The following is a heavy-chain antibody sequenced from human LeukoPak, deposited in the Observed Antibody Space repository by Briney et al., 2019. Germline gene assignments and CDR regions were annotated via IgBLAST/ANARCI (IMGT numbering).Heavy chain of an antibody. V-gene: IGHV5-51*01. CDR2: IYPDDSDT. CDR3: ARQSYNSYYYK. J-gene: IGHJ4*02. CDR1: GYSFSSYW. D-gene: IGHD3-22*01. Sequence: GEPLKISCKASGYSFSSYWIGWVRQMPGKGLEWMGSIYPDDSDTRYSPSFQGQVIISADKSITTAYLQWSSLKASDTAMYFCARQSYNSYYYKWGQGTLVTVSS.